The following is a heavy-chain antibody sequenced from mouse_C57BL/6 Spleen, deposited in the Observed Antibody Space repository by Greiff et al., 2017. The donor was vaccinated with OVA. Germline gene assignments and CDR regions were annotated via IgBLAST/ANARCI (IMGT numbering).Heavy chain of an antibody. CDR3: VTDWFAY. CDR1: GFSFNTYA. J-gene: IGHJ3*01. CDR2: IRSKSNNYAT. Sequence: EVNVVESGGGLVQPKGSLKLSCAASGFSFNTYAMNWVRQAPGKGLEWVARIRSKSNNYATYYADSVKDRFTISRDDSESMLYLQMNNLKTEDTAMDYCVTDWFAYWGQGTLVTVSA. V-gene: IGHV10-1*01.